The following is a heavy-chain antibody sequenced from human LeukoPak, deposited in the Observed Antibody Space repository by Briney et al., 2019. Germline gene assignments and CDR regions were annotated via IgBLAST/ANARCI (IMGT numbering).Heavy chain of an antibody. V-gene: IGHV1-69*02. CDR1: GGTFSSYT. CDR2: IIPILGIA. D-gene: IGHD3-22*01. CDR3: ATPRVYYYDSSGYYY. J-gene: IGHJ4*02. Sequence: ASVKVSCKASGGTFSSYTISWVRQAPGQGLEWMGRIIPILGIANYAQKFQGRVTITAYESTSTAYMELSSLRSEDTAVYYCATPRVYYYDSSGYYYWGQGTLVTVSS.